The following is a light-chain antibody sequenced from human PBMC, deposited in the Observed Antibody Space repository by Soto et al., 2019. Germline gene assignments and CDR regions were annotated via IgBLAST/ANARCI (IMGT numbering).Light chain of an antibody. Sequence: EIVLTQSPGTLSLSPGERATLSCRASQSVSSSYLAWYQQKPGPAPRLLIYGASSRATGIPDRFSGSGSGTDFTLTISRLEPEDFAVYYCHQYGGSPPEVTFGGGTKVETK. J-gene: IGKJ4*01. CDR3: HQYGGSPPEVT. CDR1: QSVSSSY. V-gene: IGKV3-20*01. CDR2: GAS.